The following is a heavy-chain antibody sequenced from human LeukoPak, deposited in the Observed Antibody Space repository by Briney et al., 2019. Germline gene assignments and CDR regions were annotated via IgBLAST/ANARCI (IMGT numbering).Heavy chain of an antibody. Sequence: ASVKVSCKASGFTFTISAMQWVRQARGQRLEWIGGIVVGSGNTNYAQKFQERVTITRDMSTSTAYMALSSLTSEDTAVYYCARGHPSATGYSSGWYFHYWGQGTLVTVSS. CDR2: IVVGSGNT. V-gene: IGHV1-58*02. CDR1: GFTFTISA. J-gene: IGHJ4*02. D-gene: IGHD6-19*01. CDR3: ARGHPSATGYSSGWYFHY.